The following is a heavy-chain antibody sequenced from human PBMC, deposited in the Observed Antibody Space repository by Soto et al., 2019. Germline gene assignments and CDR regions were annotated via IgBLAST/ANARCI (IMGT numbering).Heavy chain of an antibody. J-gene: IGHJ4*02. CDR1: GFTFSSYW. CDR2: ISYDGSNK. CDR3: AKDWPPTYSSGWYDYFDY. Sequence: PGGSLRLSCAASGFTFSSYWMHWVRQAPGKGLEWVAVISYDGSNKYYADSVKGRFTISRDNSKNTLYLQMNSLRAEDTAVYYCAKDWPPTYSSGWYDYFDYWGQGT. V-gene: IGHV3-30*18. D-gene: IGHD6-19*01.